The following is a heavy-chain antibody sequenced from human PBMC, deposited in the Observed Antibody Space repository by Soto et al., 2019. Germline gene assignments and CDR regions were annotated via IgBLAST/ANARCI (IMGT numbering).Heavy chain of an antibody. CDR2: VYYSGST. J-gene: IGHJ3*02. CDR1: RSSLSSSGYY. V-gene: IGHV4-39*02. Sequence: SETLCLTCTVSRSSLSSSGYYWGRIRQPPGQELEWIGSVYYSGSTYYSTSLMRRVALSVDTSKNRFSVKLRSVTAPDSVVYFCSRERGSYYGSSGYSHSFDIWCERTLETVSS. CDR3: SRERGSYYGSSGYSHSFDI. D-gene: IGHD3-22*01.